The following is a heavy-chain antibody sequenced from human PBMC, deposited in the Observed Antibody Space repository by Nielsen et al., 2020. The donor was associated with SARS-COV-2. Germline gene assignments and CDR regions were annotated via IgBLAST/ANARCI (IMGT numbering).Heavy chain of an antibody. CDR1: GFTFDDYA. J-gene: IGHJ6*02. CDR2: ISWNSGSI. V-gene: IGHV3-9*01. CDR3: ARENYFDSTAYYWVRYYGMDV. D-gene: IGHD3-22*01. Sequence: GGSLRLSCAASGFTFDDYAMHWVRQAPGKGLEWVSGISWNSGSIGYADSVKGRFTISRDNAKNSLYLQMNSLRAEDTAVYYCARENYFDSTAYYWVRYYGMDVWGQGTTVTVSS.